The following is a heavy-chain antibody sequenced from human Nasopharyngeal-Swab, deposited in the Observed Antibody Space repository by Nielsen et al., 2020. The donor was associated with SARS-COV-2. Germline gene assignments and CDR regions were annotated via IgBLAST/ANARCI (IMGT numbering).Heavy chain of an antibody. CDR2: IKEDGSEA. CDR3: AKDIRGYYDFSP. D-gene: IGHD3-3*01. V-gene: IGHV3-7*03. CDR1: GFTFSKFW. J-gene: IGHJ5*02. Sequence: GGSLRLSCAASGFTFSKFWMNWVRQAPGKGLEWVANIKEDGSEAHYVGSVRGRFTISRDNAEYSLYLQMNSLRAEDTAVYYCAKDIRGYYDFSPWGLGTLVTVAS.